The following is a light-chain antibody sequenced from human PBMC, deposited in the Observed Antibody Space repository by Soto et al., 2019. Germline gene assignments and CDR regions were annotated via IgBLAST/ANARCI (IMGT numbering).Light chain of an antibody. V-gene: IGLV2-23*01. J-gene: IGLJ1*01. CDR1: SSDVGSYNL. Sequence: QSALTQPASVSWSPGHSITISCTGTSSDVGSYNLVSLYQQHPGKAPKLMIYEGSKRPSGVSNRFSGSKSGNTASLTISGLQAEDEADYYCCSYAGSSTYVFGTGTKVTVL. CDR3: CSYAGSSTYV. CDR2: EGS.